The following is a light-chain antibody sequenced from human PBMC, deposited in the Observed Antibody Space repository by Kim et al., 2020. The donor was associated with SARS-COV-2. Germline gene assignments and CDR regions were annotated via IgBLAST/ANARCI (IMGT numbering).Light chain of an antibody. J-gene: IGKJ1*01. CDR3: KQNSSPLLT. V-gene: IGKV1-17*01. Sequence: DIQMTQSPSSLSASVGDRVTITCRASQAIRNYLDWYQQKPGKAPKFLIYDASILESGVPSRFSGSGSGTEFTLTISSLQPEDIATYFCKQNSSPLLTFGPGTKVDIK. CDR2: DAS. CDR1: QAIRNY.